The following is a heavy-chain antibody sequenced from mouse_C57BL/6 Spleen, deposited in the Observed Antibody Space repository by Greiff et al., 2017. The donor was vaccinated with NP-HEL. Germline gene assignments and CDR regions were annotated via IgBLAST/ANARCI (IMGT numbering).Heavy chain of an antibody. Sequence: VQLQQPGAELVMPGASVKLSCKASGYTFTSYWMHWVKQRPGQGLEWIGEIDPSDSYTNYNQKFKGKSTLTVDKSSSTAYMQLSSLTSEDSAVYYCARLRTGTNYWGQGTTLTVSS. CDR3: ARLRTGTNY. D-gene: IGHD4-1*01. CDR1: GYTFTSYW. V-gene: IGHV1-69*01. J-gene: IGHJ2*01. CDR2: IDPSDSYT.